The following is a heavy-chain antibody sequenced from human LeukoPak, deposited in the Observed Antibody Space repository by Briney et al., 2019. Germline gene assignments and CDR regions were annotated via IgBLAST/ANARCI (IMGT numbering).Heavy chain of an antibody. D-gene: IGHD6-13*01. CDR3: ARSASSWPFGIDV. CDR2: IYYSGTA. V-gene: IGHV4-59*01. Sequence: SETLSLTCAVYGGSFSSYYWSWIRQPPGKGLEWIGYIYYSGTAIYNPSLKSRVTMSVDTSKNQFSLKLSSVTAADTAVFYCARSASSWPFGIDVWGQGTAVTVS. J-gene: IGHJ6*02. CDR1: GGSFSSYY.